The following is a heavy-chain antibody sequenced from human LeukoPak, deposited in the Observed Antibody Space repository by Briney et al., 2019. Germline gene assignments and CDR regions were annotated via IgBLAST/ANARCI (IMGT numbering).Heavy chain of an antibody. Sequence: PGRSLRLSCAASGFTFSNYGMHWVRQAPGKGLEWVAVIWYDGSNKYYADSVKGRFTISRDNSKNTLYLQMNSLRAEDTAVYYCARGHYDFWSGYSLDYWGQGTLVTVSS. V-gene: IGHV3-33*01. J-gene: IGHJ4*02. D-gene: IGHD3-3*01. CDR2: IWYDGSNK. CDR1: GFTFSNYG. CDR3: ARGHYDFWSGYSLDY.